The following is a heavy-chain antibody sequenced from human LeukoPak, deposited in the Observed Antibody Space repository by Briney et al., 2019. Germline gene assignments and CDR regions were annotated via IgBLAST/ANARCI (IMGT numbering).Heavy chain of an antibody. CDR2: IRGSGRHT. J-gene: IGHJ1*01. D-gene: IGHD4-17*01. CDR3: ARDPNGDYIGAFDSQR. V-gene: IGHV3-23*01. CDR1: LVTFCNYA. Sequence: RGSLRLSCVPSLVTFCNYAMMCVRQTQDKRVKWVSAIRGSGRHTFYADSVQGRFTISRDNFQNTPYLPMNRLRAHEPPVYYCARDPNGDYIGAFDSQRWGLGTLVT.